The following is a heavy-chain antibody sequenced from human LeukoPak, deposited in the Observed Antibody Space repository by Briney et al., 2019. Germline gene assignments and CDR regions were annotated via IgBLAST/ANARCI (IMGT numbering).Heavy chain of an antibody. Sequence: ASVKVSCKASGYTFIGYYMHWVRQAPGQGLEWMGWINPNSGGTNYAQKFQGRVTMTRDTSISTAYMELSRLRSDDTAVYYCARDGASGLNYFDYWGQGTLVTVSS. CDR2: INPNSGGT. CDR1: GYTFIGYY. J-gene: IGHJ4*02. CDR3: ARDGASGLNYFDY. V-gene: IGHV1-2*02.